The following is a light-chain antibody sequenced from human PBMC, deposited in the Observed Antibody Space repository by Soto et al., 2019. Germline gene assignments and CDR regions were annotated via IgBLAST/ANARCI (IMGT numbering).Light chain of an antibody. CDR1: QSISSY. J-gene: IGKJ4*01. CDR2: AAS. CDR3: QQSYSTPS. V-gene: IGKV1-39*01. Sequence: DIQMTQSPSSLSASVGDRVTITCRASQSISSYLNWYQQKPGKAPKLLIYAASSLQSGVPSRFSGSGSGTDFTLTISSLQPEDFATYYCQQSYSTPSFGGGNKV.